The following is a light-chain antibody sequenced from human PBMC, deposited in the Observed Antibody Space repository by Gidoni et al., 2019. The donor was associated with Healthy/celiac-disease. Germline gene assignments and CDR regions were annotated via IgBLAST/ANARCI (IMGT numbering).Light chain of an antibody. CDR2: GAS. J-gene: IGKJ3*01. CDR1: QRVSSN. CDR3: QQYNNWPFT. V-gene: IGKV3-15*01. Sequence: ERVMTPYPATLSVSPGERATLSCRASQRVSSNLAWYQQKPGQAPRLLIYGASTRATGIPARFSGSGSGTEFTLTISSLQSEDFAVYYCQQYNNWPFTFGPXTKVDIK.